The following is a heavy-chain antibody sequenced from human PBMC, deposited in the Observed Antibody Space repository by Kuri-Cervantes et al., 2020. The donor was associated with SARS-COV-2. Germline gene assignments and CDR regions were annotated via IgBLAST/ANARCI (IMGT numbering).Heavy chain of an antibody. CDR2: FDPEDGET. CDR3: ATAPAYSGRALLAY. Sequence: TCKVSGYTLTELSMHWVRQAPGKGLEWMGGFDPEDGETIYAQKFQGRVTMTEDTSTDTAYMELSSLRSEDTAVYYCATAPAYSGRALLAYWGQGTRVTVSS. D-gene: IGHD1-26*01. V-gene: IGHV1-24*01. J-gene: IGHJ4*02. CDR1: GYTLTELS.